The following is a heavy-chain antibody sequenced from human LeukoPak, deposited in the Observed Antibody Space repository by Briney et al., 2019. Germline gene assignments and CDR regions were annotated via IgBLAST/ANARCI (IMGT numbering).Heavy chain of an antibody. D-gene: IGHD3-10*01. V-gene: IGHV4-59*04. CDR3: ARHAHGELFGY. J-gene: IGHJ4*02. CDR2: IYYSGST. Sequence: SETLSLTCTVSGGSISSYYWSWIRQPPGKGLEWIGYIYYSGSTYYNPSLKSRVTISVDTSKNQFSLKLSSVTAADTAVYYCARHAHGELFGYWGQGTLVTVSS. CDR1: GGSISSYY.